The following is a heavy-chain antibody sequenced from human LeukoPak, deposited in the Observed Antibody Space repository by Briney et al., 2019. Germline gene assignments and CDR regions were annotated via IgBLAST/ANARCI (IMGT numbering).Heavy chain of an antibody. CDR3: ARGGGDFWSGYFNYYDYGMDV. J-gene: IGHJ6*02. Sequence: RASETLSLTGAVSGFSVSSGGYSWSWLRQPPGKGLEWIAYIYHSGSTYYNPSIKSRVTISVDRSKNQFSLKLSSVTAADTAVYYCARGGGDFWSGYFNYYDYGMDVWGQGTTVTVSS. CDR2: IYHSGST. D-gene: IGHD3-3*01. CDR1: GFSVSSGGYS. V-gene: IGHV4-30-2*01.